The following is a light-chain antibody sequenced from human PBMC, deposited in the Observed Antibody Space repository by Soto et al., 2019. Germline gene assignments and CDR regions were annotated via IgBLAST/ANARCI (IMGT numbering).Light chain of an antibody. Sequence: QSLLPQPASVSGAPGQSITISCTGTSSDVGGYDYVSWCQLHPSKAPKLMVFEGSNRPSGVFYRFSGSKSGNTATLTISGLQAEDEADYLCSSYSISIAYLFGTGTKVTV. CDR1: SSDVGGYDY. CDR2: EGS. CDR3: SSYSISIAYL. J-gene: IGLJ1*01. V-gene: IGLV2-14*01.